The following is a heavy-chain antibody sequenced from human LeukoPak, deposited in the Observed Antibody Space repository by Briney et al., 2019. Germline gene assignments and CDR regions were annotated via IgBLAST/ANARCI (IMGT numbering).Heavy chain of an antibody. Sequence: SETLSLPCAVYGGSFSGYYWSWIRQPPGKGLEWIGEINHSGSTNYNPSLKSRVTISVDTSKNQFSLKLSSVTAADTAVYYCARGGGSSSYYYGMDVWGQGTTVTVSS. CDR3: ARGGGSSSYYYGMDV. D-gene: IGHD2-2*01. CDR2: INHSGST. J-gene: IGHJ6*02. V-gene: IGHV4-34*01. CDR1: GGSFSGYY.